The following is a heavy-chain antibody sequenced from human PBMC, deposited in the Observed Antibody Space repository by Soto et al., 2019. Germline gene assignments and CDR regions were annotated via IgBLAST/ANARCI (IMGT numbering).Heavy chain of an antibody. V-gene: IGHV4-31*03. CDR2: IYYSGST. J-gene: IGHJ4*02. Sequence: QVQLQESGPGLVKPSQTLSLTCTVSGGSISSGGYYWSWIRQHPGKGLEWIGYIYYSGSTYYNPSLKSRVTISVDTSKNQFSRKLSSVTAADTAVYYCARAGCSGGSCYSSDADYWGQGTLVTVSS. D-gene: IGHD2-15*01. CDR1: GGSISSGGYY. CDR3: ARAGCSGGSCYSSDADY.